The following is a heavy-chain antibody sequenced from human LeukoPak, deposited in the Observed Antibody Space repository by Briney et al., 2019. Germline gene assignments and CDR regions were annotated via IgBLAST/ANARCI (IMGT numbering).Heavy chain of an antibody. CDR3: ATDSRYYYDSSGYYRGDY. CDR1: GYTLTELS. J-gene: IGHJ4*02. V-gene: IGHV1-24*01. CDR2: FDPEDGET. D-gene: IGHD3-22*01. Sequence: ASVKVSCKVSGYTLTELSMHWVRQAPGKGLEWMGGFDPEDGETIYAQKFQGRVTMTEDTSTDTAYMELSSLRSEDTAVYYCATDSRYYYDSSGYYRGDYWGQGTLVTVSS.